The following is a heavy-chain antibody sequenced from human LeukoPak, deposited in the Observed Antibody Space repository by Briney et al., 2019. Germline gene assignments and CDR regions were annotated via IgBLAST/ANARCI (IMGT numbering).Heavy chain of an antibody. J-gene: IGHJ5*02. Sequence: PGGSLRLSCAASGFTVSRNSMTWVRQAPGKGLEWVAVISYDGSNKYYADSVKGRFTISRDNSKNTLYLQMNSLRAEDTAVYYCASRFSGGGLDPWGQGTLVTVSS. CDR2: ISYDGSNK. D-gene: IGHD3-10*01. V-gene: IGHV3-30-3*01. CDR3: ASRFSGGGLDP. CDR1: GFTVSRNS.